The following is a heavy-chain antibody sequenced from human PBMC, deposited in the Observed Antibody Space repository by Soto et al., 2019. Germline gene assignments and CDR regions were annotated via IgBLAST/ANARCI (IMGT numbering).Heavy chain of an antibody. CDR3: AKAIDSSSSYWYYYYMDV. Sequence: EVQLLESGGGLVQPGGSLRLSCAASGFTFSSYAMSWVRQAPGKGLEWVSAISGGGGSTYYADSVKGRFTISRDNSKNTLYLQMNSLRAEDTAVYYCAKAIDSSSSYWYYYYMDVWGKGTTVTVSS. CDR2: ISGGGGST. V-gene: IGHV3-23*01. CDR1: GFTFSSYA. J-gene: IGHJ6*03. D-gene: IGHD6-6*01.